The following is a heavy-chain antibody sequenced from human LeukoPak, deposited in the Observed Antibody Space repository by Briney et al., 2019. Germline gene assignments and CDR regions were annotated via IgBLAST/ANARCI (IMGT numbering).Heavy chain of an antibody. V-gene: IGHV4-39*07. J-gene: IGHJ1*01. CDR2: LDYSGST. Sequence: SETLSLTCTVSGGSISSTSYYWGWIRQPPGKGLEGIGSLDYSGSTYYNPSLKSRVTIAVHTAKNQFSLKLSPVTAADTAVYFCASGLSIIEDWGQGTLVTVSS. CDR3: ASGLSIIED. CDR1: GGSISSTSYY. D-gene: IGHD4-11*01.